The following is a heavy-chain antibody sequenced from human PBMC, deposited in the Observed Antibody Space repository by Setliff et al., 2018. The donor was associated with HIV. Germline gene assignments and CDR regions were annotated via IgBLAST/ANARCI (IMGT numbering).Heavy chain of an antibody. CDR3: ARGNNDLESFDY. D-gene: IGHD3-3*01. CDR1: GDSLNTYY. CDR2: IYASGKT. Sequence: PSETLSLTCNVSGDSLNTYYWSWIRQSGGKGLEWIGRIYASGKTTFNPSLKSRVRMSVDTSKNQFSLKLTSVTASDTAVYDCARGNNDLESFDYWGQGALVTVSS. J-gene: IGHJ4*02. V-gene: IGHV4-4*07.